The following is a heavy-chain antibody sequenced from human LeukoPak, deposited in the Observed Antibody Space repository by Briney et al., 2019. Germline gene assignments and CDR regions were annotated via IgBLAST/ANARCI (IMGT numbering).Heavy chain of an antibody. J-gene: IGHJ4*02. D-gene: IGHD3-9*01. V-gene: IGHV3-66*01. Sequence: HPGGSLRLSCAASGFTVSSNYMSWVRQAPGKGLEWVSVIYSGGSTYYADSVKGRFTISRDNSRNTLYLQMNSLRAEDTAVYYCAGNTYYDILTGPSFDYWGQGTLVTVSS. CDR2: IYSGGST. CDR1: GFTVSSNY. CDR3: AGNTYYDILTGPSFDY.